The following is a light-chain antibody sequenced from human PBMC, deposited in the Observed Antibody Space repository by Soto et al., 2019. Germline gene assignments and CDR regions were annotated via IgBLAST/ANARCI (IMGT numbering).Light chain of an antibody. J-gene: IGKJ4*01. CDR1: QSVSSSY. V-gene: IGKV3-20*01. CDR3: QQYGSSPRLT. Sequence: EIVLTQFPGTLSLSPGERATLSCRASQSVSSSYLAWYQQKPGQAPRLLIYGASSGATGIPDRFSGSGSGTDFTLTINRLEPEDFAVYYCQQYGSSPRLTFGGGTKAEIQ. CDR2: GAS.